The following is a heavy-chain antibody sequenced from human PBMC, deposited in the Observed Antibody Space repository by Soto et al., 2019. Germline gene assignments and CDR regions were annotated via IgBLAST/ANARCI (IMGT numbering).Heavy chain of an antibody. J-gene: IGHJ6*03. D-gene: IGHD6-13*01. V-gene: IGHV1-69*02. Sequence: ASVKVSCKASGGTFSSYTISWVRQAPGQGLEWMGRIIPILGIANYAQKFQGRVTITADKSTSTAYMELSSLRSEDTAVYYCASGPAGLAAAGSRSYYYYMDVWGKGTTVTVSS. CDR1: GGTFSSYT. CDR3: ASGPAGLAAAGSRSYYYYMDV. CDR2: IIPILGIA.